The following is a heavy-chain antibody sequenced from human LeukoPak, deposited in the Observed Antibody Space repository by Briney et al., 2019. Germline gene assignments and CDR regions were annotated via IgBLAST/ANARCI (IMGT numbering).Heavy chain of an antibody. J-gene: IGHJ4*02. D-gene: IGHD3-22*01. CDR3: ARLSHYFDSSGYYYVRFFDY. V-gene: IGHV4-59*08. CDR2: IYDSGST. CDR1: GGSISSYS. Sequence: SETLSLTCTVSGGSISSYSWSWIRQPPGKRLECIGYIYDSGSTNYNPSLKSRVAISVDKSKNQFSLKLSYVTAADTAVYYCARLSHYFDSSGYYYVRFFDYWGRGTLVTVSS.